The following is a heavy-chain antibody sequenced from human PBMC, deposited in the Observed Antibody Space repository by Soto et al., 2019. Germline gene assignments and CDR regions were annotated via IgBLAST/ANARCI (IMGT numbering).Heavy chain of an antibody. V-gene: IGHV3-53*01. CDR3: ARAYGGNPALFDP. Sequence: GGSLRLSCAASGFTVSSDSMSWVRQAPGKGLEWVSVIYTGGSTYYADSVKGRFTFSRDNSKNTLYLQMNSLRAEDTAVYYCARAYGGNPALFDPWGQGP. J-gene: IGHJ5*02. D-gene: IGHD4-17*01. CDR1: GFTVSSDS. CDR2: IYTGGST.